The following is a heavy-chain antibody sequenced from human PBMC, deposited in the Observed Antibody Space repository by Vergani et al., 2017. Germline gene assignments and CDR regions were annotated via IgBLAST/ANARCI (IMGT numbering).Heavy chain of an antibody. V-gene: IGHV5-51*01. CDR1: GYTFTGYY. D-gene: IGHD1-1*01. CDR3: ARQTTYTDS. Sequence: VQLVQSGAEVKKPGASVKVSCKASGYTFTGYYMHWVRQAPGQGLEWMGIIYPADSDTRYSPSFQGKVTISADKSISTAFRQWDSLKASDTALFYCARQTTYTDSWGQGTLVTVSS. J-gene: IGHJ4*02. CDR2: IYPADSDT.